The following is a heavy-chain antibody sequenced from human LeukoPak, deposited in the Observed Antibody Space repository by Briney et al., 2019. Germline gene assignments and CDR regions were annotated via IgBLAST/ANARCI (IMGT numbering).Heavy chain of an antibody. CDR2: ISSSSSYI. CDR3: ARFIAAAEDDAFDI. J-gene: IGHJ3*02. Sequence: PGGSLRLSCAASGFTFSSYSMNWVRQAPGKGLEWVSSISSSSSYIYYADSVKGRFTISRDNAKNSLYLQMNSLRAEDTAVYYCARFIAAAEDDAFDIWGQGTMVTVSS. D-gene: IGHD6-13*01. V-gene: IGHV3-21*01. CDR1: GFTFSSYS.